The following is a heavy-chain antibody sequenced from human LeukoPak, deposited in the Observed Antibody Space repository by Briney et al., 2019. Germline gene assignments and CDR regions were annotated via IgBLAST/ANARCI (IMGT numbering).Heavy chain of an antibody. V-gene: IGHV3-21*01. J-gene: IGHJ4*02. CDR1: GFTFSSYS. CDR2: ISSGSSYI. Sequence: GGSLRLSCAASGFTFSSYSMNWVRQAPGKGLEWVSSISSGSSYIYYADSVKGRFTISRDNAKNSLYLQMNSLRAEDTAVYYCARVRDSGYFDYWGQGTLVTVSS. D-gene: IGHD1-26*01. CDR3: ARVRDSGYFDY.